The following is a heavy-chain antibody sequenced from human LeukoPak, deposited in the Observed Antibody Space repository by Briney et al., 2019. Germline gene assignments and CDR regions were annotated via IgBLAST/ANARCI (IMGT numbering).Heavy chain of an antibody. CDR2: IYYSGST. CDR1: GGSISSSSYY. D-gene: IGHD3-10*01. V-gene: IGHV4-39*01. Sequence: SETLSLTCTVSGGSISSSSYYWGWIRQPPGKGLEWIGSIYYSGSTYYNPSLKSRVTISVDTSKNQFSLKLSSVTAADTAVYYCARRGPVRGALGSFDYWGQGTLVTVSS. J-gene: IGHJ4*02. CDR3: ARRGPVRGALGSFDY.